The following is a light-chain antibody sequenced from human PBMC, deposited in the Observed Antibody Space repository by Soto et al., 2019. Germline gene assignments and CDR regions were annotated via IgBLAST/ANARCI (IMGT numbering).Light chain of an antibody. V-gene: IGLV2-14*03. CDR3: GAYTARTTLSWV. CDR1: SSDIGGYNH. J-gene: IGLJ3*02. CDR2: DVD. Sequence: QSALTQPTSVSGSPGQSITISCTGVSSDIGGYNHVSWYQQHPGKVPRLIIYDVDNRPLGVSNRFSGSQSGNMASLTISGLQAEDESDYYCGAYTARTTLSWVFGGGTKLTVL.